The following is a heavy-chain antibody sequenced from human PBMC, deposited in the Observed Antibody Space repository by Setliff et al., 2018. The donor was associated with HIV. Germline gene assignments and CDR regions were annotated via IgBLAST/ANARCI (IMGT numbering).Heavy chain of an antibody. Sequence: SETLSLTCTVSGGSIRSYYWSWIRQPPGKGLEWIGYIYYSGSTNYNPSLKSRVTISVDTSKNQFSLKLSSVTAADTAVYYCAKRTFGSGRLDPWGQGTLGTVSS. CDR3: AKRTFGSGRLDP. CDR1: GGSIRSYY. V-gene: IGHV4-59*01. D-gene: IGHD3-16*01. J-gene: IGHJ5*02. CDR2: IYYSGST.